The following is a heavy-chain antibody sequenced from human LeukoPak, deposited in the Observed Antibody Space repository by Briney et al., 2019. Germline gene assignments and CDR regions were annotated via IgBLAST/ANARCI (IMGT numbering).Heavy chain of an antibody. Sequence: GGSLRLSCAVSGFTVSSNYMSWVRQAPGKGLEWVSVIYGGGSTYYADSVKGRFTISRDNSKNTLYLQMNSLRAEDTAVYYRARAASVAGTYALNHWGQGTLVTVSS. J-gene: IGHJ4*02. D-gene: IGHD6-19*01. V-gene: IGHV3-66*01. CDR3: ARAASVAGTYALNH. CDR2: IYGGGST. CDR1: GFTVSSNY.